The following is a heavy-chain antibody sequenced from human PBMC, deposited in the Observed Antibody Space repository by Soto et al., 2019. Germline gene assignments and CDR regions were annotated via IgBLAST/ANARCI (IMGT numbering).Heavy chain of an antibody. V-gene: IGHV4-31*03. Sequence: QVQLQESGPGLVKPSQTLSLTCTVSGDSISNGGFYYSWIRQHPGQGLEWVGYIFHSGSTLSNPSLRSRVTLSADTSKNQLFLKLTSVTAADTAVYYWARGGIAGHWFDPWGQGTLVTVSA. J-gene: IGHJ5*02. CDR2: IFHSGST. CDR3: ARGGIAGHWFDP. D-gene: IGHD2-15*01. CDR1: GDSISNGGFY.